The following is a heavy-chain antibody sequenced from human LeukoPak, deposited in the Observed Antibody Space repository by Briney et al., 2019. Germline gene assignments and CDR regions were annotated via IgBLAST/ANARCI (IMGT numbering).Heavy chain of an antibody. Sequence: PGRSLRLSCAASGFTFSSYAMSWVRQAPGKGLEWVSGISGGGGSTYYADSVKGRLTISRDNSKNTLSLQMNSLRAEDTAVYYLAKAVGYSWSYPVDYWGQGTLVTVSS. CDR1: GFTFSSYA. CDR3: AKAVGYSWSYPVDY. D-gene: IGHD1-26*01. J-gene: IGHJ4*02. CDR2: ISGGGGST. V-gene: IGHV3-23*01.